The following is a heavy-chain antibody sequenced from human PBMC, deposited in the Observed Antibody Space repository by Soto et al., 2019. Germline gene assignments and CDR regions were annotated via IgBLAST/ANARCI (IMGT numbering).Heavy chain of an antibody. V-gene: IGHV3-21*01. CDR3: ARISTSDDFDY. D-gene: IGHD2-2*01. CDR1: GFTFSSYS. CDR2: ISSGSNYI. J-gene: IGHJ4*02. Sequence: GGSLRLSCAASGFTFSSYSMNWVRQAPGKGLEWVSSISSGSNYIYYADSVKGRFTISRDNAKNSLYLQMNSLRAEDTAVYYCARISTSDDFDYWGQGTLVTVSS.